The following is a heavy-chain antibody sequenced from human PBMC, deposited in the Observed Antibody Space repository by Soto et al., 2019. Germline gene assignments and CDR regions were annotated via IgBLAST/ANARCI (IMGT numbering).Heavy chain of an antibody. D-gene: IGHD3-10*01. J-gene: IGHJ5*02. CDR3: AKDLGGGFGDLLA. CDR1: GFTFSSYA. Sequence: EVQLLESGGCLVQPGGSLRLSCAASGFTFSSYAMSWVRQAPGKGLEWVSGISGSGDSTYYADSVKGRFTISRDNSKNTRYLKMNSLRAEDTAVYDCAKDLGGGFGDLLAWGQGTLVTVSS. V-gene: IGHV3-23*01. CDR2: ISGSGDST.